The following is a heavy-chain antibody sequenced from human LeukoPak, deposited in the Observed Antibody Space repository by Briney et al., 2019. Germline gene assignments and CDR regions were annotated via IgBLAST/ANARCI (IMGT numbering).Heavy chain of an antibody. CDR3: ARGGRMGRITMVRGVIFFDY. Sequence: PSETLSLTCAVYGGSFSGYYWRWIRQPPGKGLEWIGEINHSGSTNYNPSLKSRVTISVDTSKNQFSLKLSSVTAADTAVYYCARGGRMGRITMVRGVIFFDYWGQGTLVTVSS. CDR1: GGSFSGYY. CDR2: INHSGST. D-gene: IGHD3-10*01. V-gene: IGHV4-34*01. J-gene: IGHJ4*02.